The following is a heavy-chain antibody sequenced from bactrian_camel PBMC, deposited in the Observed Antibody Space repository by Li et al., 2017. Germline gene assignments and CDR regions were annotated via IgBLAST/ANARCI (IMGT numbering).Heavy chain of an antibody. D-gene: IGHD5*01. CDR2: INSDGTAA. V-gene: IGHV3S40*01. J-gene: IGHJ4*01. Sequence: VQLVESGGGLVQPGGSLRLSCGVSGFTFSIDDMSWVRQAPGKGLEWVSRINSDGTAAYVADSMKGRFTISRWNAKTTVYLQMNSLEPEDTAMYYCAADFRAPEFLCRVRGFRPDAVWARGPRSPS. CDR1: GFTFSIDD.